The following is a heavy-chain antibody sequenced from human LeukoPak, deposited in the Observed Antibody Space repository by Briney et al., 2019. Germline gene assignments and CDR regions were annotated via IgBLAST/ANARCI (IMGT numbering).Heavy chain of an antibody. J-gene: IGHJ5*02. CDR2: INSNSGGK. CDR1: GYTFTGYY. Sequence: ASVKVSCKASGYTFTGYYMHWVRQAPAQGLEGMGRINSNSGGKNYAQQFQGQVTKPRDTSISTAYMEVSRLSADYTAVCFCAREYISSYKLLWCDPGGRRTVVTVSS. CDR3: AREYISSYKLLWCDP. D-gene: IGHD6-6*01. V-gene: IGHV1-2*06.